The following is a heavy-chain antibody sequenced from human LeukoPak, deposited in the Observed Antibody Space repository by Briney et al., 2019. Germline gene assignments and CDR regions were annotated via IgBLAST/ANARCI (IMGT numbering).Heavy chain of an antibody. Sequence: SETLSLTCTVSDGSISSSSYYWGWIRQPPGKGLEWIGSIYYSGSTYYNPSLKSRVTISVDTSKNQFSLKLSSVTAADTAVYYCARLLSVEWELTPGWFDPWGQGTLVTVSS. CDR1: DGSISSSSYY. CDR3: ARLLSVEWELTPGWFDP. CDR2: IYYSGST. V-gene: IGHV4-39*01. J-gene: IGHJ5*02. D-gene: IGHD1-26*01.